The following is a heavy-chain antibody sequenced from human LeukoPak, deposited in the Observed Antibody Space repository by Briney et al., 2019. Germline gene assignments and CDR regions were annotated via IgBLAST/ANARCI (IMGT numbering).Heavy chain of an antibody. V-gene: IGHV3-66*01. D-gene: IGHD3-22*01. CDR3: ARDLGQYYDTSDNWFDP. J-gene: IGHJ5*02. CDR2: IYSGGST. Sequence: SGGSLRLSCAASGFTFSSYAMSWVRQAPGKGLEWVSVIYSGGSTYYADSVKGRFTISRDNSKNTLYLQMNSLRAEDTAVYYCARDLGQYYDTSDNWFDPWGQGTLVTVSS. CDR1: GFTFSSYA.